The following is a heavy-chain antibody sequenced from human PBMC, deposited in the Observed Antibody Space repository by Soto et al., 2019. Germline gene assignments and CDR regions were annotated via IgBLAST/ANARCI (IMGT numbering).Heavy chain of an antibody. D-gene: IGHD6-19*01. V-gene: IGHV4-34*01. CDR1: GGSFSGYY. CDR2: INHSGST. Sequence: QVQLQQWGAGLLKPSETLSLTCAVYGGSFSGYYWSWIRQPPGKGLEWIGEINHSGSTNYNPSLKSRVTISVDTSKNQFSLKLSSVTAADTAVYYCARGSAQQPGIAVAGIVCFDPWGQGTLVTVSS. J-gene: IGHJ5*02. CDR3: ARGSAQQPGIAVAGIVCFDP.